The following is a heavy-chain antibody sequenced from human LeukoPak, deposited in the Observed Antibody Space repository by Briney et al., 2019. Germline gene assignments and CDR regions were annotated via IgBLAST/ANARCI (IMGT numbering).Heavy chain of an antibody. V-gene: IGHV4-59*12. CDR1: GDSTNTYF. CDR3: ARESHYDSSGYNYFDL. Sequence: SETLSLTCTMSGDSTNTYFWSWIRQPPGKGLEWIGYIYYTGTTNYNPSLKSRATMSVERSKNQFSLKLTSVTAADTAVYYCARESHYDSSGYNYFDLWGQGTLVTVSS. CDR2: IYYTGTT. D-gene: IGHD3-22*01. J-gene: IGHJ4*02.